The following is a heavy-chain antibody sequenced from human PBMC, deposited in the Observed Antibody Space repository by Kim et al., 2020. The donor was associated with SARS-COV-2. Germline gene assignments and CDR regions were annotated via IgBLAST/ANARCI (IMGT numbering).Heavy chain of an antibody. CDR2: TSSDGSII. J-gene: IGHJ4*02. D-gene: IGHD3-10*01. CDR1: GFTFSSYA. Sequence: GGSLRLSCLASGFTFSSYAMSWIRQAPGKGPEWVAVTSSDGSIIYYADSVKGRFTISSANSRNTLYLDMDSLSAQDTAIYYCAREGYASGTMGDFDYWGQGTLVTVCS. V-gene: IGHV3-30*04. CDR3: AREGYASGTMGDFDY.